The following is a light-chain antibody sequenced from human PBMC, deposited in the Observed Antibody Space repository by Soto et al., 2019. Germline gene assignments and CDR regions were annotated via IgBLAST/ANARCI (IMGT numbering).Light chain of an antibody. CDR3: QSYDSSLSAWV. J-gene: IGLJ1*01. Sequence: QSVLTQPPSVSAAPGQRVTIPCSGSNINIGDNHVSWYQHLPGTAPKLVVYGSYNRPSGVPDRFSGSKSGTSASLAITGLQAEDEADFYCQSYDSSLSAWVFGTGTKVTVL. CDR1: NINIGDNH. CDR2: GSY. V-gene: IGLV1-40*01.